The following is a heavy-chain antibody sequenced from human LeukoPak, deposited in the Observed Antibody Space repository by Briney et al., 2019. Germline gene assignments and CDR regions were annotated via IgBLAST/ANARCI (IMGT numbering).Heavy chain of an antibody. CDR1: GGSISSSSYY. CDR3: ARASDMTTKRYYFDY. V-gene: IGHV4-39*07. D-gene: IGHD4-17*01. J-gene: IGHJ4*02. CDR2: IYYSGST. Sequence: PSETLSLTCTVSGGSISSSSYYWGWIRQPPGKGLEWIGSIYYSGSTYYNPSLKSRVTISVDTSKNQFSLKLSSVTAADTAVYYCARASDMTTKRYYFDYWGQGTLVTVSS.